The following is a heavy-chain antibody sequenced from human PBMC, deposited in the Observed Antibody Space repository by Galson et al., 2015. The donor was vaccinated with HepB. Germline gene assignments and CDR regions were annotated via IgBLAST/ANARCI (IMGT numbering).Heavy chain of an antibody. D-gene: IGHD3-10*01. V-gene: IGHV1-2*02. Sequence: SVKVSCKASGYTFTGYYMHWVRQAPGQGLEWMGWINPNSGGTNYAQKFQGRVTMTRDTSISTAYMELSRLRSEDTAVYYCARDQSTGRNYYYYGMDVWGQGTTVTVSS. CDR1: GYTFTGYY. CDR2: INPNSGGT. J-gene: IGHJ6*02. CDR3: ARDQSTGRNYYYYGMDV.